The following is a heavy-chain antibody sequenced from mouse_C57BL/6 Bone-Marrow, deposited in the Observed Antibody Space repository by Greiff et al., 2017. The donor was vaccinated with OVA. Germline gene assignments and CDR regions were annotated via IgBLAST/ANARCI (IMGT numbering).Heavy chain of an antibody. D-gene: IGHD2-1*01. V-gene: IGHV10-3*01. CDR1: GFTFNTYA. CDR2: IRSKSSNYAT. Sequence: VQLKESGGGLVQPKGSLKLSCAASGFTFNTYAMHWVRQAPGKGLEWVARIRSKSSNYATYYADSVKDRFTISRDDSQSMLYLQMNNLKTEDTAMYYCVREGDGNSSAWFAYWGQGTLVTVSA. J-gene: IGHJ3*01. CDR3: VREGDGNSSAWFAY.